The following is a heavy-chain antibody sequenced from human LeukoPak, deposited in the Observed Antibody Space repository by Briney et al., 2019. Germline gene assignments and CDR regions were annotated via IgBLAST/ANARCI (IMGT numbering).Heavy chain of an antibody. CDR2: FSSSGST. Sequence: SETLSLTCSVSGDSISYFYWSWIRQAAGKGLEWIGRFSSSGSTDYNASLKSRVTMSVDTSKNQLSLKVISVTAADTAVYYCARWGSSWYFFWFDPWGQGTLVTVSS. CDR1: GDSISYFY. J-gene: IGHJ5*02. CDR3: ARWGSSWYFFWFDP. D-gene: IGHD6-13*01. V-gene: IGHV4-4*07.